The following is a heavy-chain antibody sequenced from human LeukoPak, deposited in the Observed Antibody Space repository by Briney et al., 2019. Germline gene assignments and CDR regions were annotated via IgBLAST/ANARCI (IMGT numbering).Heavy chain of an antibody. CDR1: GFTFDDYG. J-gene: IGHJ4*02. V-gene: IGHV3-48*03. CDR2: ISSSGSTI. D-gene: IGHD5-24*01. CDR3: ARVGGDGYNYYFDY. Sequence: GGSLRLSCAASGFTFDDYGMSWVRQAPGKGLEWVSYISSSGSTIYYADSVKGRFTISRDNAKNSLYLQMNSLRAEDTAVYYCARVGGDGYNYYFDYWGQGTLVTVSS.